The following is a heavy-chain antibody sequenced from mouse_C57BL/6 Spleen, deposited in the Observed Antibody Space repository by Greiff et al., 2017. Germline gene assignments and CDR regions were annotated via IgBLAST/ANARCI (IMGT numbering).Heavy chain of an antibody. V-gene: IGHV2-2*01. CDR2: IWSGGST. Sequence: QVQLKESGPGLVQPSQSLSITCTVSGFSLTSYGVHWVRQSPGKGLEWLGVIWSGGSTDSNAAFISSLSISKDNSKNQVFFKRSSLQADDTAIYYCARNGNYVDAMDYWGQGTSVTVSS. D-gene: IGHD2-1*01. CDR3: ARNGNYVDAMDY. CDR1: GFSLTSYG. J-gene: IGHJ4*01.